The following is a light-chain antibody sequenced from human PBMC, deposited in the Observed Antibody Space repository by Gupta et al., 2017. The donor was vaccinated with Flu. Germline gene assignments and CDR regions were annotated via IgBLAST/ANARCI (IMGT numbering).Light chain of an antibody. J-gene: IGKJ4*01. CDR2: GAS. V-gene: IGKV3-20*01. CDR1: QSVSSSY. CDR3: QQYGSSPFLT. Sequence: EIVLTPSPGTLSLSPGERATLSCRASQSVSSSYLAWYQQKPGQAPRLLIYGASSRATGIPDRFSGSWSGTDFTLTISRLEPEDFAVYYCQQYGSSPFLTFGGGTKVEIK.